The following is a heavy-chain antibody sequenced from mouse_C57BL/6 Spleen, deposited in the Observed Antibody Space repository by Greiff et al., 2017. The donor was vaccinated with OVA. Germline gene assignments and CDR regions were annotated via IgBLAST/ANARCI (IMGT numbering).Heavy chain of an antibody. V-gene: IGHV1-82*01. CDR1: GYAFSSSW. Sequence: QVQLKESGPELVKPGASVKISCKASGYAFSSSWLNWVKQRPGKGLEWIGRIYPGDGDTNYNGKFKGKATLTADKSSSTAYMQLSSLTSEDSAVYFCARSKYFDVWGTGATVTVSS. CDR3: ARSKYFDV. CDR2: IYPGDGDT. J-gene: IGHJ1*03.